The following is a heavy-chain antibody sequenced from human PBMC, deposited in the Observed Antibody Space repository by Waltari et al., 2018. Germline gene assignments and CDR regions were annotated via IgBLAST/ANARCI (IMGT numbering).Heavy chain of an antibody. CDR2: IDPKNGNT. CDR1: GYTFTNYD. V-gene: IGHV1-8*01. J-gene: IGHJ1*01. CDR3: ARGADYGDVDFQH. Sequence: QVQLVQSGADVKRPGALESVYCKDSGYTFTNYDIHWARQATGQALEWMRRIDPKNGNTAYAQKFQGRVTFTRDTSINTAYMDLSSLTSEGTVMYFCARGADYGDVDFQHWGQGTLVTVSS. D-gene: IGHD4-17*01.